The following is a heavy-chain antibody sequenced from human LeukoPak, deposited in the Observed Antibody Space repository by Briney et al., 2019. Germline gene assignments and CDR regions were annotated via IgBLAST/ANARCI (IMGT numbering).Heavy chain of an antibody. CDR1: EFAFSTYN. V-gene: IGHV3-48*02. D-gene: IGHD5-18*01. CDR3: ARDLGYSYGNDFDY. J-gene: IGHJ4*02. CDR2: ISTGSSTT. Sequence: GGSLRLSCAASEFAFSTYNMNWVRQAPGKGLEWVSYISTGSSTTYYADSVKGRFTISRDNAKNSLYLQMNSLRDEDTAVYYCARDLGYSYGNDFDYWGQGTLVTVSS.